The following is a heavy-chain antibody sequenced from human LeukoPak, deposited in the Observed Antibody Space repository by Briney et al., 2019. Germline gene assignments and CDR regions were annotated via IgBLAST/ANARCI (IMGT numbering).Heavy chain of an antibody. CDR1: GYSFTSYW. D-gene: IGHD4-17*01. V-gene: IGHV5-51*01. CDR3: ARSLYGDYVPLAWFDP. J-gene: IGHJ5*02. Sequence: GESLKISCKGSGYSFTSYWIGWVRQMPGKGLEWMGIIYPGDSDTRYSPSFQGQVTISADKSISTAYLQWSSLKASDTAMYYCARSLYGDYVPLAWFDPWGQGTLVTVSS. CDR2: IYPGDSDT.